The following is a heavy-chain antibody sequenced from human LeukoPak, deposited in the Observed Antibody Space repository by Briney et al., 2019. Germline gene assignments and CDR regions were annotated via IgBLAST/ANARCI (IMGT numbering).Heavy chain of an antibody. V-gene: IGHV3-30*02. CDR3: AKGVIVAGPAQIWNAFDI. J-gene: IGHJ3*02. CDR2: IRYDGNNK. Sequence: GGSLRLSCAASGFTFSSYGMHWVRQAPGKGLKWVAFIRYDGNNKYYADSVKGRFAISRDNSKNTLYLQMNSLRAEDTAVYYCAKGVIVAGPAQIWNAFDIWGQGTMVTVSS. CDR1: GFTFSSYG. D-gene: IGHD3-22*01.